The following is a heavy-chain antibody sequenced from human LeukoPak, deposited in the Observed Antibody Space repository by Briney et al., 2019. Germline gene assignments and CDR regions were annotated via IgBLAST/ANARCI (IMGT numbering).Heavy chain of an antibody. J-gene: IGHJ3*02. CDR2: ISYSGGT. V-gene: IGHV4-39*02. Sequence: PSETLSLTCTVSGGSIISSNHYWGWTRQPPGKGLEWFGSISYSGGTAYNPSLRSRVTISVDTSKSQFSLKVNSVTAADTAVYYCAREVEYYDSSGYRPHAFDIWGQGTLVTVSS. CDR3: AREVEYYDSSGYRPHAFDI. CDR1: GGSIISSNHY. D-gene: IGHD3-22*01.